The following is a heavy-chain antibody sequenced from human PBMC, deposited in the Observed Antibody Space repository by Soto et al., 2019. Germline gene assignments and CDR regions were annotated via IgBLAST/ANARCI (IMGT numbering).Heavy chain of an antibody. CDR3: AIGPRMWLAGGGY. V-gene: IGHV4-34*01. CDR2: INHSGIT. CDR1: GGSFSGYY. J-gene: IGHJ4*02. Sequence: SETLSLTCAVYGGSFSGYYWSWIRQPPGKGLEWLGEINHSGITDYNPSLKSRITISIDTSKKQFSLKLNSVTAADTAVYYCAIGPRMWLAGGGYWGQGTQATVSS. D-gene: IGHD6-19*01.